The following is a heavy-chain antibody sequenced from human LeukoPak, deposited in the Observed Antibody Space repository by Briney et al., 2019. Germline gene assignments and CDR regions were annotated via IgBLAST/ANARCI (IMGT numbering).Heavy chain of an antibody. V-gene: IGHV3-73*01. CDR1: GFTFSGSI. CDR2: IRSKADSYAT. J-gene: IGHJ4*02. CDR3: AVIVATIISFDY. Sequence: QAGGSLRLSCAASGFTFSGSIIHWVRQASGKGLEWVGRIRSKADSYATTYAASVKGRFTISRDNSKNTLYLQMNSLRAEDTAVYYCAVIVATIISFDYWGQGTLVTVSS. D-gene: IGHD5-12*01.